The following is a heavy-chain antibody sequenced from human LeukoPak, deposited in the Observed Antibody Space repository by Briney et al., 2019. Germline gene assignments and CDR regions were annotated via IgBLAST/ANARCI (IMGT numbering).Heavy chain of an antibody. CDR3: TTDRLLSGTVTGYYYYYGMDV. CDR1: GFTFSSYW. J-gene: IGHJ6*02. V-gene: IGHV3-15*01. Sequence: GALRLSCAASGFTFSSYWMSWVRQAPGKGLEWVGRIKSKTDGGTTDYAAPVKGRFTISRDDSKNTLYLQMNSLKTEDTAVYYCTTDRLLSGTVTGYYYYYGMDVWGQGTTVTVSS. D-gene: IGHD4-11*01. CDR2: IKSKTDGGTT.